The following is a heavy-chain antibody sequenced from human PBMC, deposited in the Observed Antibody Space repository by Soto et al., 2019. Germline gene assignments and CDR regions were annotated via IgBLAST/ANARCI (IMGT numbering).Heavy chain of an antibody. Sequence: GGSLRLSCAASGFTFSSYEMNWVRQAPGKGLEWVSYTSSSGSTIYYADSVKGRFTISRDNAKNSLYLQMNSLRAEDTAVYYCERDHKGGYYYYGMDVWGQGPTVTVYS. CDR2: TSSSGSTI. CDR1: GFTFSSYE. CDR3: ERDHKGGYYYYGMDV. J-gene: IGHJ6*02. V-gene: IGHV3-48*03.